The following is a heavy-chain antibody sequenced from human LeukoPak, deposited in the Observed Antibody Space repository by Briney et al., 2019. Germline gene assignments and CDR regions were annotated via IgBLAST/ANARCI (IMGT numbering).Heavy chain of an antibody. Sequence: GGSLRLSCAASGFTFSSYSMNWVRQAPGKGLEWVSSISSSSSYIYYADSVKGRFTISRDNAKNSLYLQMNSLRAEDTAVYYCASPGIFYSSSRYLPYFDYWGQGTLVTVSS. CDR1: GFTFSSYS. D-gene: IGHD6-13*01. CDR3: ASPGIFYSSSRYLPYFDY. V-gene: IGHV3-21*01. CDR2: ISSSSSYI. J-gene: IGHJ4*02.